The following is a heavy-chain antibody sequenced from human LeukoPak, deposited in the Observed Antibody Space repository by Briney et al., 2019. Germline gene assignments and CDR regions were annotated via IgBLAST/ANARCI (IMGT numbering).Heavy chain of an antibody. CDR2: IRSKAYGGTT. CDR3: TRDEFGAATHLYGTDV. D-gene: IGHD3-16*01. J-gene: IGHJ6*02. Sequence: PGRSLRLSCTASGFTFGDYAMSWVRQAPGKGLEWVGFIRSKAYGGTTEYAASVKGRFTISRDDSKSIAYLQMNSLKTEDTAVYYCTRDEFGAATHLYGTDVWGQGTTVTVSS. V-gene: IGHV3-49*04. CDR1: GFTFGDYA.